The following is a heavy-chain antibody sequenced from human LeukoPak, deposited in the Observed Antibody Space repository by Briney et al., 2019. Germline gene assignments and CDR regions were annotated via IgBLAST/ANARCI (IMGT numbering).Heavy chain of an antibody. D-gene: IGHD6-13*01. V-gene: IGHV4-39*07. J-gene: IGHJ4*02. CDR3: TSQQQLLTYFDY. Sequence: SETLSLTCTVSGGSISSSSYYWGWIRQPPGKGLEWIGSIYYSGSTYYNPSLKSRVTISVDTSKNQFSLKLSSVTAEDTAVYYCTSQQQLLTYFDYWGQGTLVTVSS. CDR1: GGSISSSSYY. CDR2: IYYSGST.